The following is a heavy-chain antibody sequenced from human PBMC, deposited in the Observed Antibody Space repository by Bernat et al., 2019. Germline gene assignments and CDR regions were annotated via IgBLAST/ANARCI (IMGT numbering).Heavy chain of an antibody. Sequence: QVQLVESGGGVVQPGRSLRLSCAASGFTFSSHVVHWVRQASGKGLEWVAVMWYDGSNKYYGDPGKGRFTISRDTSTNTLYLEMNSLRVEDTAVYYCARTAATDWFFDLWGRGTLVTVSS. V-gene: IGHV3-33*01. CDR1: GFTFSSHV. D-gene: IGHD1-14*01. CDR2: MWYDGSNK. CDR3: ARTAATDWFFDL. J-gene: IGHJ2*01.